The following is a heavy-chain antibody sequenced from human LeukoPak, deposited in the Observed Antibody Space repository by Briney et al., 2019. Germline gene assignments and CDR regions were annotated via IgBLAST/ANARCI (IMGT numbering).Heavy chain of an antibody. CDR2: TYYSGST. J-gene: IGHJ3*02. Sequence: SETLSLTCTVSGGSISSSSYYWGWIRQPPGKGLEWIGSTYYSGSTYYNPSLKSRVTISVDTSKNQFSLKLSSVTAADTAVYYCARPMGYCSSTSCHPHAFDIWGQGTMVTVSS. V-gene: IGHV4-39*01. CDR1: GGSISSSSYY. D-gene: IGHD2-2*01. CDR3: ARPMGYCSSTSCHPHAFDI.